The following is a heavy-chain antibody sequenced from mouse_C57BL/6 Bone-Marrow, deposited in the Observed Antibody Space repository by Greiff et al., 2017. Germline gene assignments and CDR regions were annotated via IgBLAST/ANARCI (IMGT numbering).Heavy chain of an antibody. CDR2: INPSSGYT. Sequence: LVESGAELARPGASVTMSCKASGYTFTSYTMHWVKQRPGQGLEWIGYINPSSGYTKYNQKFKDKATLTVDKPSSTAYMQLSSLTSEDSAVYYCARRTVRRDYAMDYWGQGTSVTVSS. D-gene: IGHD2-14*01. CDR3: ARRTVRRDYAMDY. J-gene: IGHJ4*01. CDR1: GYTFTSYT. V-gene: IGHV1-4*01.